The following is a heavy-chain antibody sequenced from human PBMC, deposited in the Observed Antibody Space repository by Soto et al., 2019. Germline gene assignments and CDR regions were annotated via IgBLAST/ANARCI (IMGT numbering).Heavy chain of an antibody. J-gene: IGHJ5*02. CDR1: GYIFTNYA. Sequence: QVQLVQSGAEEKKPGASVKVSCKASGYIFTNYAMHWVRQAPGQRLEWMGWINGGNGNTKYSQKFQGRVTFTRDTXXSTAYMELSSLRSEDTAVYYCARGKSVTVITYFDPWGQGTLVTVSS. V-gene: IGHV1-3*05. D-gene: IGHD4-17*01. CDR2: INGGNGNT. CDR3: ARGKSVTVITYFDP.